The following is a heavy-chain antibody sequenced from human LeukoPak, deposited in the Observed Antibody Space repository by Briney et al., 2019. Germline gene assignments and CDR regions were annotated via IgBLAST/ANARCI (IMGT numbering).Heavy chain of an antibody. CDR2: INPSSGDT. CDR3: ARGRGGGLSYYYYYMDV. CDR1: GYTFTDYY. Sequence: GSVKVSCKASGYTFTDYYMHWVRQAPGQGLEWMGWINPSSGDTKYAQKFQGRVTMTRDTSISTAYMELSSLRSEDTAVYYCARGRGGGLSYYYYYMDVWGKGTTVTVSS. D-gene: IGHD3-10*01. V-gene: IGHV1-2*02. J-gene: IGHJ6*03.